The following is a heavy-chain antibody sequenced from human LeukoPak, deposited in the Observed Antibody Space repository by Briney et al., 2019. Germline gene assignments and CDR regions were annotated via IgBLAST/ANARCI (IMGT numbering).Heavy chain of an antibody. CDR1: GYTFTSYD. CDR3: ARRWGRSRYYYYMDV. CDR2: MNPNSGNT. Sequence: ASVKVSCKASGYTFTSYDINWVRQATGQGPEWMGWMNPNSGNTGYAQKFQGRVTMTRNTSISTAYMELSSLRSEDTAVYYCARRWGRSRYYYYMDVWGKGTTVTISS. V-gene: IGHV1-8*01. D-gene: IGHD5-24*01. J-gene: IGHJ6*03.